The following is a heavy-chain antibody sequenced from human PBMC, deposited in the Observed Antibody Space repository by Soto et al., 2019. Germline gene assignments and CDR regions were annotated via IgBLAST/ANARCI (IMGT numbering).Heavy chain of an antibody. CDR1: GYTFTSYY. CDR3: ATGYCSGGSCYSSIRV. J-gene: IGHJ4*02. V-gene: IGHV1-46*01. CDR2: INPSGGST. D-gene: IGHD2-15*01. Sequence: QVQLVQSGAEVKKPGASVKVSCKASGYTFTSYYMHWVRQAPGQGLEWMGIINPSGGSTSYAQKFQGRVTMTRDTSTSTVYMELSSLRSEDTAVYYCATGYCSGGSCYSSIRVWGQGTLVTVSS.